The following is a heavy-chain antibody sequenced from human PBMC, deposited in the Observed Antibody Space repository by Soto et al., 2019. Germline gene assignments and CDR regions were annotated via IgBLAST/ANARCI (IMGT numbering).Heavy chain of an antibody. V-gene: IGHV3-15*07. J-gene: IGHJ4*02. Sequence: EVQLAESGGDVVKPGGSLILSCAASGFALNNAWVDWVRQPPGKGLEWVGRLKRRSDRGTPDYAAFVKGRFTISSDDSKNTLFLQMTSLRTEDTAMYYCTTDDFNGGWGQGTLVTVS. CDR1: GFALNNAW. D-gene: IGHD3-3*01. CDR3: TTDDFNGG. CDR2: LKRRSDRGTP.